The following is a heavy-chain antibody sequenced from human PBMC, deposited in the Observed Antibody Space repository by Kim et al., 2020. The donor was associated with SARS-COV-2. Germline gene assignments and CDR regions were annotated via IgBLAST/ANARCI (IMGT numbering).Heavy chain of an antibody. CDR1: GFSVSTND. CDR3: ARKLLWFGDNGMDV. Sequence: GGSLRLSCAASGFSVSTNDMSWVRQAPGKGLEWVATIFGSGTTYFADSAKGRFTISRDNSKNTLYLQMNSLRDEDTAAYHCARKLLWFGDNGMDVWGQGTTVTVSS. V-gene: IGHV3-53*01. J-gene: IGHJ6*02. D-gene: IGHD3-10*01. CDR2: IFGSGTT.